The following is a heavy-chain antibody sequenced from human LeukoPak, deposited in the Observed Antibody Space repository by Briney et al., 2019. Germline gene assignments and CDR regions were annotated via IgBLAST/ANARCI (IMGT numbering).Heavy chain of an antibody. CDR3: ARMWLVRHFDY. J-gene: IGHJ4*02. CDR2: IYSGGST. V-gene: IGHV3-53*01. Sequence: GGSLRLSCAASGFTVSSNYMSWVRQAPGKGLEWVSVIYSGGSTYYADSVKGRFTISRDNSKNMLYLQMNSLRAEDTAVYYCARMWLVRHFDYWGQGTLVTVSS. CDR1: GFTVSSNY. D-gene: IGHD6-19*01.